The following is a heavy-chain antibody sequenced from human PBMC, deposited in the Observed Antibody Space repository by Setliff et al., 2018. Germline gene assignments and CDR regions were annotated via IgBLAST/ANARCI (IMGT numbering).Heavy chain of an antibody. CDR1: GYTFTNYG. CDR3: ATPGQQLVRLDRFDP. V-gene: IGHV1-46*01. CDR2: MNPSGGST. D-gene: IGHD6-13*01. Sequence: GASVKVSCKASGYTFTNYGITWVRQAPGQGLEWMGWMNPSGGSTSYAQKFQGRVTMTRDTSTSTVYMELSSLRSEDTAVYYCATPGQQLVRLDRFDPWGQGTLVTVSS. J-gene: IGHJ5*02.